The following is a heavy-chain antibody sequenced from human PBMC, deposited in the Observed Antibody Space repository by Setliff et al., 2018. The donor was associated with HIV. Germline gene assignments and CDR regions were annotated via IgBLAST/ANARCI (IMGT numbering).Heavy chain of an antibody. J-gene: IGHJ6*03. V-gene: IGHV1-2*02. CDR3: ARDGGGPGDYYYYYMDV. D-gene: IGHD3-16*01. Sequence: ASVKVSCKASGYTFTDYYMHWVRQAPGQGLEWMGWINPKSGGTNSALKFQGRVTMTRDTSTDTAYMELTSLRSEDTAVYYCARDGGGPGDYYYYYMDVWGKGTTVTVSS. CDR2: INPKSGGT. CDR1: GYTFTDYY.